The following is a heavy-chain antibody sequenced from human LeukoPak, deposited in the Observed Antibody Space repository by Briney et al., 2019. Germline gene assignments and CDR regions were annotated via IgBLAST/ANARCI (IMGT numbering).Heavy chain of an antibody. CDR1: GYTFTNYG. V-gene: IGHV1-18*01. CDR3: ARDPYCNSTSCYDPRFDP. D-gene: IGHD2-2*01. Sequence: ASVKVSCKASGYTFTNYGISWVRQAPGQGLEWMGWISTYNGNTSYARKVQGRVTMTTDTSTSTAYMELRSLRSDDTAVYYCARDPYCNSTSCYDPRFDPWGQGTLVTVSS. J-gene: IGHJ5*02. CDR2: ISTYNGNT.